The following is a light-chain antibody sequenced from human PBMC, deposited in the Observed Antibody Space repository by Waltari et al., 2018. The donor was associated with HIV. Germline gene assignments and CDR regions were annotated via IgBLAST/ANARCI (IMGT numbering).Light chain of an antibody. CDR2: GNT. J-gene: IGLJ2*01. V-gene: IGLV1-40*01. Sequence: QSVLTQPPSVSGAPGQRVTISCTGTTSNIAAGYDVHWYQQLPGTAPKLLIYGNTNRPSGVPDRFSGSTSGTSASLAITGLQADDEADFYCQSYDSSLSGVIFGGGTKLTVL. CDR3: QSYDSSLSGVI. CDR1: TSNIAAGYD.